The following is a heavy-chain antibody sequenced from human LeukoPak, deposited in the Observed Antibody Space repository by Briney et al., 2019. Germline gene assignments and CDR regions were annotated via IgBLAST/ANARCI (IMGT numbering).Heavy chain of an antibody. CDR1: GFTFSSYA. CDR2: IYSGGST. J-gene: IGHJ5*02. CDR3: AREITPGRFDP. Sequence: GGSLRLSCAASGFTFSSYAMSWVRQAPGKGLEWASVIYSGGSTYYADSVKGRFTISRDNSKNTLYLQMNSLRAEDTAVYYCAREITPGRFDPWGQGTLVTVSS. V-gene: IGHV3-53*01.